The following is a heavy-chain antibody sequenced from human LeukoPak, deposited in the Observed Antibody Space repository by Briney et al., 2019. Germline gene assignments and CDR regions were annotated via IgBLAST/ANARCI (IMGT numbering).Heavy chain of an antibody. J-gene: IGHJ3*02. CDR3: ARLRRTTRHAFDI. Sequence: GESLKISCQGSGYSFTSYWIGWVRQMPGKGLEWMGIIYPGDSDTRYSPSFQGQVTISADKSISTAYLQWSSLKASDTAMYYCARLRRTTRHAFDIWGQGTMVTVSS. V-gene: IGHV5-51*01. CDR1: GYSFTSYW. CDR2: IYPGDSDT. D-gene: IGHD1-1*01.